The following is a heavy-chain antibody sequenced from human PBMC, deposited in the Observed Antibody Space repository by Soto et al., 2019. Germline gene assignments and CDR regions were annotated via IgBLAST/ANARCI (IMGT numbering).Heavy chain of an antibody. CDR1: GYTFTSYA. D-gene: IGHD4-17*01. Sequence: QVPLVQSGAEVKKPGASVKVSCKASGYTFTSYAMHWVRQAPGQRLEWMGWINAGNGNTKYSQKFQGRVTITRDTSASTAYMELSSLRSEDTAVYYCARGATTVTTWGFDYWGQGTLVTVSS. CDR3: ARGATTVTTWGFDY. CDR2: INAGNGNT. J-gene: IGHJ4*02. V-gene: IGHV1-3*01.